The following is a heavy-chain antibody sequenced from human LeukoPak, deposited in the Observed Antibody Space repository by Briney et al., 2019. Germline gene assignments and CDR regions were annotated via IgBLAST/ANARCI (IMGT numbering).Heavy chain of an antibody. CDR1: GGTFSSYA. V-gene: IGHV1-69*13. Sequence: SVKVSCKASGGTFSSYAISWVRQAPGQGLEWMGGIIPIFGTANYAQKFQGRVTIPADESTSTAYMELSSLRSEDTPVYYCARTGLYGDYPFDYWGQGTLVTVSS. J-gene: IGHJ4*02. CDR3: ARTGLYGDYPFDY. CDR2: IIPIFGTA. D-gene: IGHD4-17*01.